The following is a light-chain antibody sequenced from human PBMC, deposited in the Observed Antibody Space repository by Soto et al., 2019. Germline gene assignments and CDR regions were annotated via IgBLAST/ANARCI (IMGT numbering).Light chain of an antibody. CDR2: RNN. J-gene: IGLJ1*01. CDR3: AAWDDSLKV. CDR1: SSNIGSNY. Sequence: QSVLTQPPSASGTPGQRVIISCSGSSSNIGSNYVYWYQQLPGTAPKLLIYRNNQRPSGVPDRFSGSKSGTSASLAISGLRSEDEADYYCAAWDDSLKVFGTGTKVTVL. V-gene: IGLV1-47*01.